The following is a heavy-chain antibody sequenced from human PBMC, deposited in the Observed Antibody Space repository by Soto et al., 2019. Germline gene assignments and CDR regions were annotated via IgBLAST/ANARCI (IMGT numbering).Heavy chain of an antibody. J-gene: IGHJ4*02. CDR1: GFTFSSYA. D-gene: IGHD1-26*01. Sequence: EVPLLESGGGLVQPGGSLRLSCAASGFTFSSYAMSWVRQAPGKGLEWVSAISGSGGSTYYADSVKGRFTISRDNSKNTLYLQMNSLRAEDTAVYYCAKGWSGSYFFDYWGQGTLVTVSS. CDR2: ISGSGGST. CDR3: AKGWSGSYFFDY. V-gene: IGHV3-23*01.